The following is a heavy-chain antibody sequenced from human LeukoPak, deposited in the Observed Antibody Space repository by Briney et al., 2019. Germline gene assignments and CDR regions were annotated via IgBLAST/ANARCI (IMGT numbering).Heavy chain of an antibody. CDR3: ARGGYCSSTSCYRGY. CDR1: GFTFSSYG. CDR2: ISSSGSTI. Sequence: GGSLRLSCAASGFTFSSYGMHWVRQAPGKGLEWVSYISSSGSTIYYADSVKGRFTISRDNAKNSLYLQMNSLRAEDTAVYYCARGGYCSSTSCYRGYWGQGTLVTVSS. D-gene: IGHD2-2*01. J-gene: IGHJ4*02. V-gene: IGHV3-48*04.